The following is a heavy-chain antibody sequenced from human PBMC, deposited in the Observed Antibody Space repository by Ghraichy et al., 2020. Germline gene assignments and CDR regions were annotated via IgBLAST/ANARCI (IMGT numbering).Heavy chain of an antibody. CDR1: GGSVSSGSYY. CDR2: IYYSGST. D-gene: IGHD3-22*01. J-gene: IGHJ4*02. CDR3: AREDYYDSSGTRGSFDY. V-gene: IGHV4-61*01. Sequence: SETLSLTCTVSGGSVSSGSYYWSWIRQTPGKGLEWIGYIYYSGSTNYNPSLKSRVTISVDTSKNQFSLKLSSVTAADTAVYYCAREDYYDSSGTRGSFDYWGQGTLVTVSS.